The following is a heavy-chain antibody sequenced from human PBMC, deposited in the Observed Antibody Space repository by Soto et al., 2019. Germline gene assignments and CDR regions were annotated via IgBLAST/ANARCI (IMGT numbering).Heavy chain of an antibody. V-gene: IGHV1-69*01. CDR1: GGTFSSYA. Sequence: QVQLVQSGAEVKKPGSSVKVSCKASGGTFSSYAISWVRQAPGQGLEWMGGIIPIFGTANYSQKFQGRVTIPADESTSTAYMELSSLRSEDTAVYYCAKGTLWFGELLRSYYYYGMDVWGQGTTVTVSS. CDR2: IIPIFGTA. D-gene: IGHD3-10*01. CDR3: AKGTLWFGELLRSYYYYGMDV. J-gene: IGHJ6*02.